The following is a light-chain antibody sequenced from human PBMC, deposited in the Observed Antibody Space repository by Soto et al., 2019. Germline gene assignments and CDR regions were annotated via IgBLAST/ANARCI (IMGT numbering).Light chain of an antibody. CDR2: NNN. V-gene: IGLV1-44*01. J-gene: IGLJ2*01. Sequence: VLTQPPSASGTPGQRVTISCSGSASNIESNSVNWYQQLPGTAPKLLMYNNNQRPSGVPDRFSGSKSGTSASLAISGLQSEDEADYYCAAWDDSLNGPVFGGGTKLTVL. CDR1: ASNIESNS. CDR3: AAWDDSLNGPV.